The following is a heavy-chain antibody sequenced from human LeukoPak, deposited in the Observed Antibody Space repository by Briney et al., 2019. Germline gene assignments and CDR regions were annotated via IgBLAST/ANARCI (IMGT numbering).Heavy chain of an antibody. CDR2: IRSKTSGGTT. CDR3: TRGDGSGSY. J-gene: IGHJ4*02. V-gene: IGHV3-49*04. CDR1: GFTFGDYA. Sequence: GGSLRLSCTASGFTFGDYAMSWVRQAPGKGLDWIGFIRSKTSGGTTEYAASVKGRFTIVRDDSKSIAYLQINSLKTEDTAVYYCTRGDGSGSYWGQGTLVTVSS. D-gene: IGHD1-26*01.